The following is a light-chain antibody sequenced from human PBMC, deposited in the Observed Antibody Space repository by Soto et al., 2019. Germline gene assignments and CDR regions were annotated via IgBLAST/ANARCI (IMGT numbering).Light chain of an antibody. CDR1: QDIAKN. J-gene: IGKJ5*01. CDR2: DAS. V-gene: IGKV1-33*01. CDR3: QQYDNLLPIT. Sequence: IQMTQSPSSLSASVGDRVTITCQASQDIAKNLNWYQQKPGKAPKLLIYDASSLQTGVPSRFSGSGSATHFTFTISSLQSEDIATSYCQQYDNLLPITFGQGTRLEMK.